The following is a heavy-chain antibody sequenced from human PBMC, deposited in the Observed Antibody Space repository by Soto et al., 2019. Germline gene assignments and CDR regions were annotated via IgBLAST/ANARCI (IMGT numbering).Heavy chain of an antibody. D-gene: IGHD6-13*01. CDR1: GGSISNSNYY. CDR2: IYYTGNT. V-gene: IGHV4-39*01. J-gene: IGHJ6*02. Sequence: SETLSLTCNVSGGSISNSNYYWGWIRQPPGKGLEWIGSIYYTGNTYYNPSLKSRVTISVDTSKNQFSLKLSSVTAADTAVYYCARHNQQLVRFYYYGMDVWGQGTTVTVSS. CDR3: ARHNQQLVRFYYYGMDV.